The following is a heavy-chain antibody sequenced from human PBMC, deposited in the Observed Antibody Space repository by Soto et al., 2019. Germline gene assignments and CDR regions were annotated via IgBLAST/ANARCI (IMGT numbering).Heavy chain of an antibody. CDR2: ISYDGSNK. V-gene: IGHV3-30-3*01. D-gene: IGHD1-1*01. J-gene: IGHJ6*02. CDR3: ARSCYKYYYYGMDV. Sequence: QVQLVESGGGVVQPGRSLRLSCAASGFTFSSYAMHWVRQAPGKGLEWVAVISYDGSNKYYADSVKGRFTISRDNSKNTLYLQMNSLRAEDTAVYYCARSCYKYYYYGMDVWGQGTTVTVSS. CDR1: GFTFSSYA.